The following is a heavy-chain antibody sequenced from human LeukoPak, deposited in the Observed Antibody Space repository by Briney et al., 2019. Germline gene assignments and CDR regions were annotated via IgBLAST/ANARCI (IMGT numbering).Heavy chain of an antibody. CDR1: GFTFNNYE. CDR2: ISSGGGTK. CDR3: ARSSGSYRPFDY. D-gene: IGHD1-26*01. V-gene: IGHV3-48*03. J-gene: IGHJ4*02. Sequence: GGSLRLSCAASGFTFNNYEMNWVRQAPGKGLECVSIISSGGGTKYYADSVKGRFTISRDNAKNSLYLQMNSLRAEDTAVYYCARSSGSYRPFDYWGQGTLVTVSS.